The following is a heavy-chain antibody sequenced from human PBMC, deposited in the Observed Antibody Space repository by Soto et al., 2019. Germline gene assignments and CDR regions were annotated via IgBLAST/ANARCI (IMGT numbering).Heavy chain of an antibody. V-gene: IGHV3-11*01. CDR1: GFTFSDYY. CDR2: ISSSGSTI. D-gene: IGHD5-18*01. J-gene: IGHJ4*02. CDR3: ARSRFGQNTDMVYFDY. Sequence: GGSLRLSCAASGFTFSDYYMSWIRQAPGKGLEWVSYISSSGSTIYYADSVKGRFTISRDNAKNSLYLQMNSLRAEDTAVYYCARSRFGQNTDMVYFDYWGQGTLVTVSS.